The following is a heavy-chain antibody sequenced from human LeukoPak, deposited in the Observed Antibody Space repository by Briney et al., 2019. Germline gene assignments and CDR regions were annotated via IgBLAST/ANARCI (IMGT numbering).Heavy chain of an antibody. J-gene: IGHJ6*03. CDR3: ARSVATIFDYYMDV. CDR1: GGSINSHY. V-gene: IGHV4-59*11. CDR2: IHYRGTT. Sequence: SETLSLTCTVSGGSINSHYWSWIRQPPGKGLEWIGHIHYRGTTKYIPSLKSRVTISLDMSKNQFSLKLTSATAADTAVYYCARSVATIFDYYMDVWGNGTTVTVSS. D-gene: IGHD5-24*01.